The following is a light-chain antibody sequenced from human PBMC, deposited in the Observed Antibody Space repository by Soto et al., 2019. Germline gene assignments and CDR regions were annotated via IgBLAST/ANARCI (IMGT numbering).Light chain of an antibody. CDR1: QGIGNA. J-gene: IGKJ5*01. V-gene: IGKV1-39*01. CDR2: GAS. CDR3: QQSYSTPSIT. Sequence: IPLTQSPYSLSASLSDRVTIXHLASQGIGNALGWYQQKPGKPPKVLIYGASSLQSGVPSRFSGSGSGTDFTLTISSLQPEDFATYYCQQSYSTPSITFGQGTRLEIK.